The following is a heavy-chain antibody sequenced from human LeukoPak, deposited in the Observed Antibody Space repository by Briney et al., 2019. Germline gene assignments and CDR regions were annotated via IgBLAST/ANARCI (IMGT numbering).Heavy chain of an antibody. V-gene: IGHV4-59*12. J-gene: IGHJ4*02. CDR1: GGSISHYY. Sequence: SETLSLTCSVSGGSISHYYGSWIRQPPGKGLEWIGSIYHSGRTFYNPSLKSRVTISVDTSKNQFSLKLTSVTAADTAVYYCARTKKVAYGDYENYFDYWGQGTLVTVSS. CDR3: ARTKKVAYGDYENYFDY. CDR2: IYHSGRT. D-gene: IGHD4-17*01.